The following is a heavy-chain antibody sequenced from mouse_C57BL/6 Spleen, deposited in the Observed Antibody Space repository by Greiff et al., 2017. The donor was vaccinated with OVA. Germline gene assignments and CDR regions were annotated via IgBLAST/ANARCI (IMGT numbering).Heavy chain of an antibody. CDR2: IDPSDSET. V-gene: IGHV1-52*01. D-gene: IGHD2-3*01. Sequence: VQLQQPGAELVRPGSSVKLSCKASGYAFTSYWMHWVKQRPIQGLEWIGNIDPSDSETHYNQKFKDKATLTVDKSSSTAYMQLSSLTSEDSAVYYCARSGDGYYESYYAMDYWGQGTSVTVSS. J-gene: IGHJ4*01. CDR3: ARSGDGYYESYYAMDY. CDR1: GYAFTSYW.